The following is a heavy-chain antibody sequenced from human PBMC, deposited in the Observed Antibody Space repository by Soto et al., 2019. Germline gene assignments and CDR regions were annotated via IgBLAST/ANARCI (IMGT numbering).Heavy chain of an antibody. V-gene: IGHV3-74*03. Sequence: PXGSLRLSCAASGFSLSPYWMHWVRQVPGRGLEWVARLSIDGFGAAYADSVKGRFFISRDIARNTLSLQMNSLRADDTAVYYCARDLGGPDHWGRGTSVTVSS. CDR2: LSIDGFGA. J-gene: IGHJ5*02. D-gene: IGHD3-16*01. CDR1: GFSLSPYW. CDR3: ARDLGGPDH.